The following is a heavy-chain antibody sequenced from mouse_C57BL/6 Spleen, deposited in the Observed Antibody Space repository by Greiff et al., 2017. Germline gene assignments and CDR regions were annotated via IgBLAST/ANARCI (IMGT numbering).Heavy chain of an antibody. CDR2: IVPANGNT. CDR3: ARGYYEDY. J-gene: IGHJ2*01. CDR1: GFNIKNTY. D-gene: IGHD2-4*01. V-gene: IGHV14-3*01. Sequence: VQLQQSVAELVRPGASVKLSCTASGFNIKNTYMPWVKQRPEQGLEWIGRIVPANGNTKYAPKFPGKDTITADTSSNTAYLQLSSLTSEDTAIYYCARGYYEDYRGQGTTRTVSS.